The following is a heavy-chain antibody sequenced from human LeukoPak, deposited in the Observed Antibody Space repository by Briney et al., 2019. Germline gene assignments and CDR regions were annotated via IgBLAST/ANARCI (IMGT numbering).Heavy chain of an antibody. CDR2: IIPIFGTA. D-gene: IGHD3-3*02. J-gene: IGHJ5*02. CDR1: GGTFSSYA. V-gene: IGHV1-69*05. CDR3: ARSITRYSWFDP. Sequence: ASVKVSCKASGGTFSSYAISWVRQAPGQGLEWMGGIIPIFGTANYAQKFQGRVTITTDESTSTAYMELSSLRSEDTAVYYCARSITRYSWFDPWGQGTLVTVSS.